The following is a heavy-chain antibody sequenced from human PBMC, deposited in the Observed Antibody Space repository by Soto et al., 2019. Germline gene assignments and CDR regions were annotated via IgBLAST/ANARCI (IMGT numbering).Heavy chain of an antibody. J-gene: IGHJ5*02. CDR3: ASPPHRVDDLWSGYYTT. CDR2: IIPIFGTA. CDR1: GGTFSSYA. Sequence: QVQLVQSGAEVKKPGSSVKVSCKASGGTFSSYAISWVRQAPGQGLEWMGGIIPIFGTANYAKKFQGRVTITADESTSTANMKLSSLIPEDTAVYYCASPPHRVDDLWSGYYTTWGQGTLVTVSS. D-gene: IGHD3-3*01. V-gene: IGHV1-69*01.